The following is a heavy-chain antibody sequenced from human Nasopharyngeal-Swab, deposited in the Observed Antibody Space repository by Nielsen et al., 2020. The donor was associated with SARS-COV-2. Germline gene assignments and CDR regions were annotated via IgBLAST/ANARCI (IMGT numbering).Heavy chain of an antibody. CDR2: IYYSGST. CDR1: GSSISSYY. J-gene: IGHJ4*02. Sequence: SETLSLTCTVSGSSISSYYWSWIRQPPGKGLEWIGYIYYSGSTYYNPSLKSRVTISVDTSKNQFSLKLSSVTAADTAVYYCARVPGGNSEGYFDYWGQGTLVTVSS. V-gene: IGHV4-59*12. D-gene: IGHD4-23*01. CDR3: ARVPGGNSEGYFDY.